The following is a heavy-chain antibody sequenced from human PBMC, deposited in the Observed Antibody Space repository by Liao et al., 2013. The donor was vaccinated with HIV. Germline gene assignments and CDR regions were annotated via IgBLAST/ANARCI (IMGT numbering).Heavy chain of an antibody. D-gene: IGHD3-22*01. J-gene: IGHJ3*02. Sequence: QVQLQESGPGLVKPSETLSLTCTVSGGSISSYYWSWIRQPAGKGLEWIGRIYTSGSTNYNPSLKSRVTMSVDTSKNQFSLKLSSVTAADTAVYYCARVSYYDSSGYYYVPAFDIWGQGTMVTVSS. CDR1: GGSISSYY. V-gene: IGHV4-4*07. CDR2: IYTSGST. CDR3: ARVSYYDSSGYYYVPAFDI.